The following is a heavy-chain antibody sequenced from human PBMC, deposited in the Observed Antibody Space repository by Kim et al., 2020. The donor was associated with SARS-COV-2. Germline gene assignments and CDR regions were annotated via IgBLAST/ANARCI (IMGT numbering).Heavy chain of an antibody. J-gene: IGHJ4*02. CDR3: AKLYGYYAGGDY. D-gene: IGHD4-17*01. CDR2: ISHDGSSK. CDR1: GFTFSNYG. Sequence: GGSLRLSCVASGFTFSNYGMHWVRQAPGKGLEWVTFISHDGSSKYYADSMKGRFTISRDNPKNTLYLQMNSLRAEDTAVYYCAKLYGYYAGGDYWGQGTLVTVSS. V-gene: IGHV3-30*18.